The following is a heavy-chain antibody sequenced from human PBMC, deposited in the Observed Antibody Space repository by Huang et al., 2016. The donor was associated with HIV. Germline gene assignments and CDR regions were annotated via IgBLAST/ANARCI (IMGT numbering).Heavy chain of an antibody. J-gene: IGHJ6*03. CDR3: ARSGFGVVITTTLDYYYMDV. V-gene: IGHV1-18*01. CDR1: NYNFGSHG. D-gene: IGHD3-3*01. CDR2: ISVYNGDT. Sequence: QVQLVQSGAEVKKPGASVKVSCEASNYNFGSHGISWVRQAPGQGLEWMGWISVYNGDTKYAQKLQGRVTMPRETSTRTAYMELTSLRFDDTAVYYCARSGFGVVITTTLDYYYMDVWGTGTTVTVSS.